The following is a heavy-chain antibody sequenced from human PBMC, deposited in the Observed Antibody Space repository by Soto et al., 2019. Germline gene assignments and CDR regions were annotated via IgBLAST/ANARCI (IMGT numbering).Heavy chain of an antibody. Sequence: ASVKVSCKASGYTFTGYYMHWVRQAPGQGLERMGWINPNSGGTNYAQKFQGWVTMTRDTSISTAYMELSRLRSDDTAVYYCARIYGDYGCDFDYWGQGTLVTVSS. J-gene: IGHJ4*02. CDR1: GYTFTGYY. V-gene: IGHV1-2*04. CDR2: INPNSGGT. CDR3: ARIYGDYGCDFDY. D-gene: IGHD4-17*01.